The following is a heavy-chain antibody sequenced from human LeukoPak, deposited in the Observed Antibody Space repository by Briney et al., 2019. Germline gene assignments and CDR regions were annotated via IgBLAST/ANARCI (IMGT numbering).Heavy chain of an antibody. Sequence: AASVKVSCKASGGTFSSYAISWVRQAPGQGLEWMGGIIPIFGTANYAQNFQGRVTMTGDTSTSTVYMELSSLRSEDTAVYYCARVRDGYNDAYDIWGQGTMVTVPS. D-gene: IGHD5-24*01. CDR1: GGTFSSYA. CDR3: ARVRDGYNDAYDI. J-gene: IGHJ3*02. V-gene: IGHV1-69*06. CDR2: IIPIFGTA.